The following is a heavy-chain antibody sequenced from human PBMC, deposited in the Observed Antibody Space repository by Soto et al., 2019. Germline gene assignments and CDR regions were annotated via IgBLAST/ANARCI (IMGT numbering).Heavy chain of an antibody. V-gene: IGHV3-48*02. CDR3: ARGGTLNGLALDY. Sequence: WRFLRLSWAASWFTFGDLSMNRVRKAPGKGLEWVSYISSSSSTIYYADSVKGRFTISRDNAKNSLYLQMNSLRDEDTAVYYCARGGTLNGLALDYWGQGTLVTVSS. CDR2: ISSSSSTI. CDR1: WFTFGDLS. J-gene: IGHJ4*02.